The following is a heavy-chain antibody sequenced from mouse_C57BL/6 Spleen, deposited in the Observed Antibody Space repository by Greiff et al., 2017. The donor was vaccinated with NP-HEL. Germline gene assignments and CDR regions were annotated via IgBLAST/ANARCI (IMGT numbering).Heavy chain of an antibody. D-gene: IGHD2-5*01. CDR3: ARFSNLDY. CDR2: INPNNGGT. CDR1: GYTFTDYY. V-gene: IGHV1-26*01. Sequence: EVQLQQSGPELVKPGASVKISCKASGYTFTDYYMNWVKQSHGKSLEWIGDINPNNGGTIYNQKFKGKATLTVDKSSSTAYMELRSLTSEDSAVYYCARFSNLDYWGQGTTLTVSS. J-gene: IGHJ2*01.